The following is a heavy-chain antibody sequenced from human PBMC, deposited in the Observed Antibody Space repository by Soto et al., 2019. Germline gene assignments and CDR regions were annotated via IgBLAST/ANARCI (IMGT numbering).Heavy chain of an antibody. Sequence: PSETLSLTCTVSGGSISSSSYYWGWIRQPPGKGLEWIGYIYYSGSPYYNPSLESRVTISVDTSKNQFSLRLSSVTAADTAVYYCARGVNYYDSSGFYPRDYWGQGXLVTVSS. J-gene: IGHJ4*02. CDR1: GGSISSSSYY. V-gene: IGHV4-39*07. D-gene: IGHD3-22*01. CDR3: ARGVNYYDSSGFYPRDY. CDR2: IYYSGSP.